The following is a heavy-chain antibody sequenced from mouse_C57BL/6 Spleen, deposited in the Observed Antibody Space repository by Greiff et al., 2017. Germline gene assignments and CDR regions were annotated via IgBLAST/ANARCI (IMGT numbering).Heavy chain of an antibody. CDR1: GYTFTSYG. CDR2: IYPRSGNT. D-gene: IGHD1-1*01. Sequence: QVQLKESGAELARPGASVKLSCKASGYTFTSYGISWVKQRTGQGLEWIGEIYPRSGNTYYNEQFKGKATLTADKSSSTAYMELRSLTSEDSAVYFCARSGSSYGYFDVWGTGTTVTVSS. J-gene: IGHJ1*03. CDR3: ARSGSSYGYFDV. V-gene: IGHV1-81*01.